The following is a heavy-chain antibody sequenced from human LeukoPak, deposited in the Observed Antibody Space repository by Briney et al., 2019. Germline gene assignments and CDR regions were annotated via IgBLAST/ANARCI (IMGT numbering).Heavy chain of an antibody. CDR1: GFSFSSYE. CDR2: ISTSGRTI. J-gene: IGHJ4*02. CDR3: GTGSGLGD. V-gene: IGHV3-48*03. Sequence: GGSLRLSCAATGFSFSSYEMNWVRQGPGKGLEWLSYISTSGRTIYYADSVKGRFTISRDNAKNSLYLQMSSLRAEDTALYYCGTGSGLGDWGQGTLVTVSS. D-gene: IGHD6-19*01.